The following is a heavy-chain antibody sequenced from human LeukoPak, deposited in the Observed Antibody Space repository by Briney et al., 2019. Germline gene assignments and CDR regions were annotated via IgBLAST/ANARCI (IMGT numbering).Heavy chain of an antibody. CDR2: IHPPTGGT. CDR1: GYTFTDYY. Sequence: ASVKVSCKASGYTFTDYYLHWVRQAPGQGLEWMGWIHPPTGGTNYAEKLQGRVTMTRDTSISTAYMELSRLTSDDAGVYYCVRDPGWVQVDYWGQGTLLTVSS. J-gene: IGHJ4*02. CDR3: VRDPGWVQVDY. V-gene: IGHV1-2*02. D-gene: IGHD1-1*01.